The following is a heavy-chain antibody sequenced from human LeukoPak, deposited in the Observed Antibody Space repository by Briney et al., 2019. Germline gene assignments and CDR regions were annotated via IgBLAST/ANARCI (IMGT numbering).Heavy chain of an antibody. CDR3: TRATVTTVPDY. CDR1: GGSISGSDYY. Sequence: PSETLSLTCTVSGGSISGSDYYWTWIRQPPGKGLEWIASIYYSGNTLYNPSLKSRVTISVDTSKNQFSLKLSPVTAADTAVYYCTRATVTTVPDYWGQGTLVTVSS. D-gene: IGHD4-4*01. CDR2: IYYSGNT. V-gene: IGHV4-39*01. J-gene: IGHJ4*02.